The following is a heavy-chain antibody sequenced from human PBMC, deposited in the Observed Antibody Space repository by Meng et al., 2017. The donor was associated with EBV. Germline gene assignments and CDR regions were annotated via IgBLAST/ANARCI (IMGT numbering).Heavy chain of an antibody. J-gene: IGHJ2*01. D-gene: IGHD6-19*01. Sequence: EVQLVESGGGLVQPGWSLRVSGAASGFTFSSYWMHWVRQAPGKGLVWVSRINSDGSSTSYADSVKGRFTISRDNAKNTLYLQMNSLRAEDTAVYYCARDLYSSGWYPTYWYFDLWGRGTLVTVSS. V-gene: IGHV3-74*01. CDR1: GFTFSSYW. CDR3: ARDLYSSGWYPTYWYFDL. CDR2: INSDGSST.